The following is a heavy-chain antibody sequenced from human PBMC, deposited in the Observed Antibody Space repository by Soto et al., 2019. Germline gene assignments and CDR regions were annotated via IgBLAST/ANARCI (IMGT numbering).Heavy chain of an antibody. V-gene: IGHV3-23*01. CDR1: GFTFSSYA. J-gene: IGHJ3*02. CDR2: ISGSGGST. CDR3: AKGTAGTTQQNAFDI. D-gene: IGHD1-1*01. Sequence: EVQLLESGGGLVQPGGSLRLSCAASGFTFSSYAMSWVRQAPGKGLEWVSAISGSGGSTYYADSVKGRFTISRDNSXXTLYLQMNSMRAEDTAVYYCAKGTAGTTQQNAFDIWGQGTMVTVSS.